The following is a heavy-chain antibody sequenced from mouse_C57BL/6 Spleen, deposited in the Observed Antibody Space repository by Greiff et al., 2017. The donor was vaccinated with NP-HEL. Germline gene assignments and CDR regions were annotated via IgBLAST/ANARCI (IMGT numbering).Heavy chain of an antibody. V-gene: IGHV1-55*01. J-gene: IGHJ3*01. Sequence: QVQLQQPGAELVKPGASVKMSCKASGYTFTSYWITWVKQRPGQGLEWIGDIYPGSGSTNYNEKFKSKATLTADKSSSTAYMQLSSLTSEDSAVYYCARNYYNSPWFASWGQRNLVTVS. CDR3: ARNYYNSPWFAS. CDR1: GYTFTSYW. D-gene: IGHD2-12*01. CDR2: IYPGSGST.